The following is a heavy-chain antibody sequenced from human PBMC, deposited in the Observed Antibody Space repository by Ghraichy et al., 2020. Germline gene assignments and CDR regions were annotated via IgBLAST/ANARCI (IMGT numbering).Heavy chain of an antibody. Sequence: ASVKVSCKASGYTFTSYGISWVRQAPGQGLEWMGWISAYNGDTNYAQKLQGRVTMTTDTSTSTAYMELRSLRSDDTAVYYCARDGGSSGWLSPEGYFDYWGQGNMVTVSA. V-gene: IGHV1-18*01. J-gene: IGHJ4*02. D-gene: IGHD6-19*01. CDR1: GYTFTSYG. CDR3: ARDGGSSGWLSPEGYFDY. CDR2: ISAYNGDT.